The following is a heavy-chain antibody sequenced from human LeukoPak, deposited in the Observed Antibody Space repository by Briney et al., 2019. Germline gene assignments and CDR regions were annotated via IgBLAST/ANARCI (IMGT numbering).Heavy chain of an antibody. D-gene: IGHD4-17*01. Sequence: GGSLRLSCAASGFTFSSYAMSWVRQAPGKGLEWVSAISGSGGSTYYADSVKGRFTISRDNSKNTLFLQMNSLRAEDTAVYYCAKGGDYGDYYPADWGQGTLDTVSS. V-gene: IGHV3-23*01. CDR1: GFTFSSYA. CDR2: ISGSGGST. CDR3: AKGGDYGDYYPAD. J-gene: IGHJ4*02.